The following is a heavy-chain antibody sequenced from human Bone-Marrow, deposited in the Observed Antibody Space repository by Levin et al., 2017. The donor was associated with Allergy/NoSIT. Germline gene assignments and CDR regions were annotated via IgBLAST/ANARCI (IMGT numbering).Heavy chain of an antibody. J-gene: IGHJ4*02. CDR3: VKYDSGYDSTRQPIDY. CDR1: GFTFSTYA. Sequence: GESLKISCAASGFTFSTYAMSWVRQAPGKGLEWVSTLSGSGLSTYYADSVKGRFTISRDNSKNTLYLQVSSLRAEDTAVYFCVKYDSGYDSTRQPIDYWGQGTLVTVSS. CDR2: LSGSGLST. D-gene: IGHD5-12*01. V-gene: IGHV3-23*01.